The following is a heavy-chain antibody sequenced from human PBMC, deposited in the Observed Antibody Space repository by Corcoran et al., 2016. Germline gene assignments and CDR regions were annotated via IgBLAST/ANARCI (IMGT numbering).Heavy chain of an antibody. CDR3: TTGARVYANWFDP. D-gene: IGHD2-8*01. Sequence: EVQLVESGGGLVKPGGSLGRYCAASGFTFSNAWMSWVRQDAGKGLEWVCRIKSKTDGGTTDYAAPVKSRFTISRDDSKNTLYLQMNSLKDDDTAVYYCTTGARVYANWFDPWVQVSLV. CDR2: IKSKTDGGTT. CDR1: GFTFSNAW. V-gene: IGHV3-15*01. J-gene: IGHJ5*02.